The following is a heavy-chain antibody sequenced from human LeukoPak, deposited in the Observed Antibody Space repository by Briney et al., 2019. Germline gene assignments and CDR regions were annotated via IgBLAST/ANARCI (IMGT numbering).Heavy chain of an antibody. CDR2: IYYSGST. V-gene: IGHV4-59*01. D-gene: IGHD3-22*01. Sequence: PSETLSLTCTVSGGSISSYYWSWIRQPPGKGLEWIGYIYYSGSTNYNPSLKSRVTISVDTSKNQFSLKLSSVTAADTAVYYCAREVTYYYDSSGYSYFDYWGQGTLVTVSS. CDR1: GGSISSYY. CDR3: AREVTYYYDSSGYSYFDY. J-gene: IGHJ4*02.